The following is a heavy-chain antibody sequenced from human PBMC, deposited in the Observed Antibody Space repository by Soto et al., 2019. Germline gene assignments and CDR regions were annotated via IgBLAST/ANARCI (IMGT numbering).Heavy chain of an antibody. CDR3: ARGGGSYSFFDF. J-gene: IGHJ4*02. CDR1: GYRFTSYW. V-gene: IGHV5-51*01. D-gene: IGHD1-26*01. Sequence: LGESLKITCKGSGYRFTSYWIVWVRQMPGRGLEWMGIIYPGDSDTRYSPSFQGQVTISADKSTSTAYLQWGSLKASDTAIYFCARGGGSYSFFDFWGQGTLVSVSS. CDR2: IYPGDSDT.